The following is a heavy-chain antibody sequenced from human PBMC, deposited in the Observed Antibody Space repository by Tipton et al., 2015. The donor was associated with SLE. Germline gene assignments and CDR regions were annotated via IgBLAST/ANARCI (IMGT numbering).Heavy chain of an antibody. J-gene: IGHJ5*01. CDR2: VYTRGST. Sequence: TLSLTCTVSGASISSGSYYWSWIRQPAGKGLEWIGRVYTRGSTNYNPSLKSRVTISVDTSKNQFSLKLSSVTAADTAVYYCARGPSSSETYYTWFDSWGQGTLVTVSS. CDR1: GASISSGSYY. V-gene: IGHV4-61*02. CDR3: ARGPSSSETYYTWFDS. D-gene: IGHD1-26*01.